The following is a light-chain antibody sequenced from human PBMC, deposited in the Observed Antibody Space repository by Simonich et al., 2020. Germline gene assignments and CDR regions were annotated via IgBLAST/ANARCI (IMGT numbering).Light chain of an antibody. J-gene: IGLJ2*01. V-gene: IGLV2-23*01. CDR1: SSDVGSYNL. CDR3: CSYAGSVV. CDR2: EGS. Sequence: QSALTQPASVSGSPGQSITISCTGTSSDVGSYNLVSWYQQHPGKARKLMIYEGSKRPSGVSKRFSGSKSGNTASLTISGLQAEDEADYYCCSYAGSVVFGGGTKLTVL.